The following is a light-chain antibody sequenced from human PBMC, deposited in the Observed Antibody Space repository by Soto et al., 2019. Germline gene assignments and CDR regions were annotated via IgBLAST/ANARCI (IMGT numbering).Light chain of an antibody. CDR2: AAS. CDR3: QHTTSFPLT. Sequence: DIPMTQSPSFVSASVGDRVTITCRASQGISSWLAWYQHKPGRAPKLLIHAASSLESGVPSRFSGSGSATYFTPTISSLQPEDFSTYYCQHTTSFPLTCGGGTKVEIK. J-gene: IGKJ4*01. V-gene: IGKV1-12*01. CDR1: QGISSW.